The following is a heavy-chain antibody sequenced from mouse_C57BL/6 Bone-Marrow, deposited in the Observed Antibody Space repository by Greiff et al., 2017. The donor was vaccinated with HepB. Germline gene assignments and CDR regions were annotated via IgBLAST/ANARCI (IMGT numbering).Heavy chain of an antibody. V-gene: IGHV1-42*01. CDR3: ARDYSNYGWFAY. D-gene: IGHD2-5*01. CDR1: GYSFTGYY. CDR2: INPSTGGT. J-gene: IGHJ3*01. Sequence: EVQLQESGPELVKPGASVKISCKASGYSFTGYYMNWVKQSPEKSLEWIGEINPSTGGTTYNQKFKAKATLTVDKSSSTAYMQLKSLTSEDSAVYYCARDYSNYGWFAYWGQGTLVTVSA.